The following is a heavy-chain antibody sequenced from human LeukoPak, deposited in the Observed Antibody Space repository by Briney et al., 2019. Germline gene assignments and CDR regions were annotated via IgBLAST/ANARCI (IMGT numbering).Heavy chain of an antibody. V-gene: IGHV3-11*01. CDR2: ISSSGSTI. Sequence: PGGSLRLSCAASGFTFSDYYMSWLRQAPGKGLEWVSYISSSGSTIYYADSVKGRFTISRDNAKNSLYLQMNSLRAEDTAVYYCARALSGSYYGDAFDIWGQGTMVTVSS. CDR3: ARALSGSYYGDAFDI. D-gene: IGHD1-26*01. CDR1: GFTFSDYY. J-gene: IGHJ3*02.